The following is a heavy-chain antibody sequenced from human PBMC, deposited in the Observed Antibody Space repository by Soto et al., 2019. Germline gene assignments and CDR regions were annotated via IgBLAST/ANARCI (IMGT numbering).Heavy chain of an antibody. Sequence: KPSETVSLTCTLSRSSVDSGDYYWTWIRQPPGNGLVSKTYACSYRWATYYPAPLRSRLTISLGTPGTPFSLKLTCVAAADKSVYYCARGYYESSDYFLGNPIFNYWGKWSLVTVAS. CDR3: ARGYYESSDYFLGNPIFNY. CDR1: RSSVDSGDYY. J-gene: IGHJ4*02. CDR2: ACSYRWAT. D-gene: IGHD3-22*01. V-gene: IGHV4-30-4*01.